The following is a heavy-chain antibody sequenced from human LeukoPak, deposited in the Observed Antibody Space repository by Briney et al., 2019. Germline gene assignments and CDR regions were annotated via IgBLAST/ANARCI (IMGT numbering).Heavy chain of an antibody. V-gene: IGHV4-59*01. CDR2: IYYSGST. Sequence: SETLSLTCTVSGGSISSDYWSWIRQPPGKGLEWIGYIYYSGSTNYNPSLKSRVTISVDTSKNQFSLKLSSVTAADTAVYYCARAESGPAYYYFDYWGQGTLVTVSS. J-gene: IGHJ4*02. CDR1: GGSISSDY. D-gene: IGHD5-12*01. CDR3: ARAESGPAYYYFDY.